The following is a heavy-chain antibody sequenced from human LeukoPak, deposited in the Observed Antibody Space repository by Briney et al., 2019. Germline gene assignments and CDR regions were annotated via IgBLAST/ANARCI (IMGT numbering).Heavy chain of an antibody. Sequence: ASVKVSCKASGGTFSSYAISWVRQAPGQGLEWMGGIIPIFGTANYAQKFQGRVTITADESTSTAYMELSSLRSEDTAVYYCARVMGLRYYDFWSDSYCFDYWGQGTLVTVSS. CDR2: IIPIFGTA. V-gene: IGHV1-69*13. CDR3: ARVMGLRYYDFWSDSYCFDY. D-gene: IGHD3-3*01. J-gene: IGHJ4*02. CDR1: GGTFSSYA.